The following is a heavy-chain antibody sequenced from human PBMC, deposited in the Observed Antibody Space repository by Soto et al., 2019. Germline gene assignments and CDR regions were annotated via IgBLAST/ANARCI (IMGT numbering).Heavy chain of an antibody. CDR3: ARRGSGSYYDY. D-gene: IGHD1-26*01. CDR2: ISGSGGST. CDR1: GFTFSSYA. J-gene: IGHJ4*02. V-gene: IGHV3-23*01. Sequence: EVQLLESGGGLVQPGGSLRLSCAASGFTFSSYAMRWVRQAPVKGLEWVSAISGSGGSTYSADSVKGRFTISRDNSKNTMYLQMNSLSAEDTAVYYCARRGSGSYYDYWGQGTLVTVSS.